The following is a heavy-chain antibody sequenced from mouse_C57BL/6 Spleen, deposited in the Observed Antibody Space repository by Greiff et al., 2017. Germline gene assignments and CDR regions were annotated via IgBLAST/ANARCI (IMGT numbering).Heavy chain of an antibody. V-gene: IGHV5-17*01. CDR3: ARPWLDYAMDY. CDR2: ISSGSSTI. Sequence: EVQLVESGGGLVKPGGSLKLSCAASGFTFSDYGMHWVRQAPEKGLEWVAYISSGSSTIYYADTLKGRFTISIDNAKNTLFLQMTSLRSEDTAMYYCARPWLDYAMDYWGQGTSVTVSS. J-gene: IGHJ4*01. CDR1: GFTFSDYG. D-gene: IGHD2-2*01.